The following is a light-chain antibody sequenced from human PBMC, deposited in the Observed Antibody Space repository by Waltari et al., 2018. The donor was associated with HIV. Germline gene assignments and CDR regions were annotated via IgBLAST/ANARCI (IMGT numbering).Light chain of an antibody. CDR2: AAS. CDR3: QQLHVYPLT. J-gene: IGKJ4*01. Sequence: DIQLTQSPSFLSASVGDRVTVSCRASQSISSHLAWFQQKPGKAPRPLFDAASSLQRGVPSRFSGSGSGTEFTLTISSLQPEDFATYFCQQLHVYPLTFGGGTKVEI. CDR1: QSISSH. V-gene: IGKV1-9*01.